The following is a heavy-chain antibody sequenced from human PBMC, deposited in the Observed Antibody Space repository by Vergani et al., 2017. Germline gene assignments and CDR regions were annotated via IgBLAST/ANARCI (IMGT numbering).Heavy chain of an antibody. CDR2: IKSKTDGGTT. J-gene: IGHJ4*02. CDR1: GFTFSNAW. D-gene: IGHD2-15*01. CDR3: TTDLGYCSGGSCDAFDY. Sequence: EVQLVESGGGLVQPGGSLRLSCAASGFTFSNAWMSWVRQAPGKGLEWVGRIKSKTDGGTTDYAAPVKGRFTISRDDSKNTLYLQMNSLKTEDTAVYYCTTDLGYCSGGSCDAFDYWGQGTLVTVSS. V-gene: IGHV3-15*01.